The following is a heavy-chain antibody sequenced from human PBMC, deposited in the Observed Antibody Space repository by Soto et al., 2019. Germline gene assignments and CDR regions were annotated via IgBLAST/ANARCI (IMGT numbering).Heavy chain of an antibody. CDR3: ASTSLVPHDAFDI. J-gene: IGHJ3*02. CDR1: GGSISSYY. CDR2: IYTSGST. V-gene: IGHV4-4*07. D-gene: IGHD1-26*01. Sequence: SETLSLTCTVSGGSISSYYWSWIRQPAGKGLEWIGRIYTSGSTNYNPSLKSRVTISVDRSKNQFSLKLSSVTAADTAVYYCASTSLVPHDAFDIWGQGTMVTVSS.